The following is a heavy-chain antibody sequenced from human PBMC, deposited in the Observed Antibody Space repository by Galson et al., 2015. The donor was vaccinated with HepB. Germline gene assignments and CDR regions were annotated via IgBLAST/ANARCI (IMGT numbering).Heavy chain of an antibody. CDR1: GFTFSSYS. V-gene: IGHV3-21*01. CDR3: ARDLRQQLPPPLDY. D-gene: IGHD6-13*01. J-gene: IGHJ4*02. Sequence: SLRLSCAASGFTFSSYSMNWVRQAPGKGLEWVSSISSSSSYIYYADSVKGRFTISRDNAKNSLYLQMNSLRAEDTAVYYCARDLRQQLPPPLDYWGQGTLVTVSS. CDR2: ISSSSSYI.